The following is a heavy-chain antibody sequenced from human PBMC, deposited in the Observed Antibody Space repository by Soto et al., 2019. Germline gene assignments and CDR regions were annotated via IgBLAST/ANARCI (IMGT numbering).Heavy chain of an antibody. D-gene: IGHD5-12*01. Sequence: SSVKVSCKASGCSFSSFGISWVRQAPGQGLEWMGGIIPVFGRPNYAQRFRGRLTITADESTNTVYLELIDLRSEDTAVYYCAREGSGYNLWGQGTQVTVSS. CDR1: GCSFSSFG. CDR3: AREGSGYNL. CDR2: IIPVFGRP. V-gene: IGHV1-69*13. J-gene: IGHJ1*01.